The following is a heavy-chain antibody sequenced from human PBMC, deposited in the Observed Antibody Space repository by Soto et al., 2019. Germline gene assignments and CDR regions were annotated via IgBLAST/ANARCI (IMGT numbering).Heavy chain of an antibody. CDR1: GFTFDDYA. Sequence: GGSLRLSCAASGFTFDDYAMHWVRQAPGKGLEWVSGISWNSGSIGYADSVKGRFTIPRDNAKNSLYLQMNSLRAEDTALYYCAKSTGYSSTEAFGYWGQGTLVTVSS. D-gene: IGHD6-13*01. CDR2: ISWNSGSI. CDR3: AKSTGYSSTEAFGY. J-gene: IGHJ4*02. V-gene: IGHV3-9*01.